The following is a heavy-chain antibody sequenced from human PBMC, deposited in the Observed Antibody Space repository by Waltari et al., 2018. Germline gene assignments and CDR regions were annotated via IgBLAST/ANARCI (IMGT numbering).Heavy chain of an antibody. CDR2: ISPIGTTT. D-gene: IGHD3-3*01. J-gene: IGHJ6*02. CDR1: RFISSNSE. V-gene: IGHV3-48*03. Sequence: EVQRVESGGGWVQPGGSLGHFCAAPRFISSNSEMIWRPKSPGKGLEWISYISPIGTTTHYADSVEGRFTGSRDNAKNSLYLQMNSLRADDTAVYYCARIGVDFWSGHYYYYYEMDVWGQGTTVTVSS. CDR3: ARIGVDFWSGHYYYYYEMDV.